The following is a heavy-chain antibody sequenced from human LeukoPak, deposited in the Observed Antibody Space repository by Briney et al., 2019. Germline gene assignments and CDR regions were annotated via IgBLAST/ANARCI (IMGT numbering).Heavy chain of an antibody. CDR1: GFTFTDYY. CDR2: INPHSGGT. CDR3: VREGNELLSKDFDY. D-gene: IGHD2-21*02. J-gene: IGHJ4*02. Sequence: ASVKVSCKASGFTFTDYYIRWVRQAPGQGLEWMGYINPHSGGTSSPQKFQGRVAMTTDTSISSAYMELSSLISDDTAMYYCVREGNELLSKDFDYWGQGTLVTVSS. V-gene: IGHV1-2*02.